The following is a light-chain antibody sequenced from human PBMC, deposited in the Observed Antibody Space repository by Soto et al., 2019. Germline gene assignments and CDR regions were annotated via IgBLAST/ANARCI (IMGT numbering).Light chain of an antibody. CDR1: QSVSSN. V-gene: IGKV3-15*01. J-gene: IGKJ1*01. CDR2: GAS. CDR3: QQYKTWT. Sequence: EIVMTQSPATLSVSRGERATLSCRASQSVSSNLAWYQQKPGQAPRLLIYGASTRATGIPARFSGSGSGTEFTLTISSLQSEDFAVYYCQQYKTWTFGQGTKVEIK.